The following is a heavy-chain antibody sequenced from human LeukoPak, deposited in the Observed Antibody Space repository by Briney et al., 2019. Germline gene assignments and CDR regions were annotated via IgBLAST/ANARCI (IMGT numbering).Heavy chain of an antibody. D-gene: IGHD1-26*01. V-gene: IGHV3-48*03. CDR2: ISGSGRTI. CDR3: ASRYSGNYYYYMDV. CDR1: GFTFSDYE. J-gene: IGHJ6*03. Sequence: GGSLRLSCAASGFTFSDYEMNWVRQAPGKGLEWVSYISGSGRTIYYADSVKGRFTISRDNAKNSLYLQMNSLRAEDTAVYYCASRYSGNYYYYMDVWGQGTLVTVSS.